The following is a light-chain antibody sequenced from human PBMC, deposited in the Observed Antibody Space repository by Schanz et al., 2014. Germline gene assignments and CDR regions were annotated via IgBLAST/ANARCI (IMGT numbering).Light chain of an antibody. V-gene: IGLV1-40*01. CDR2: GNS. J-gene: IGLJ2*01. Sequence: QSVLTQPPSVSGALGQRVTISCAGSSANLGANYDVHWYQQFPGTAPKLLIFGNSARPSGVPDRFSGSKSDTSASLTITGLQVEDEADYYCQSYDNSLRGWIFGRGTKLTVL. CDR3: QSYDNSLRGWI. CDR1: SANLGANYD.